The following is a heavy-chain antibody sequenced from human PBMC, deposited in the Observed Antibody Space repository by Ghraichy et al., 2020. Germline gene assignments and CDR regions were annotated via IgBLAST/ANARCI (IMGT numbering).Heavy chain of an antibody. D-gene: IGHD3-10*01. Sequence: SETLSLTCTISGGSISSYYWSWIRQPPGKGLEWIGYIYYSGSTNYNPSLKSRVTISVDTSKNQFSLKLSSVTAADTAVYYCATSTLDGSGSYPNWFDPWGQGTLVTVSS. CDR1: GGSISSYY. J-gene: IGHJ5*02. CDR3: ATSTLDGSGSYPNWFDP. CDR2: IYYSGST. V-gene: IGHV4-59*08.